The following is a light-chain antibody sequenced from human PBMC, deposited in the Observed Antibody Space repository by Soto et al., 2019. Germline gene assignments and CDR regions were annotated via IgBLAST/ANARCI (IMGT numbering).Light chain of an antibody. V-gene: IGKV1-39*01. CDR1: QSIATY. CDR2: AAS. J-gene: IGKJ2*01. CDR3: HQSYSTPNT. Sequence: DIQMTQSPSSLSASVGDRVTITCRASQSIATYVNWYQEKPGKAPKFLMYAASSLLSGVPPRFSGSGSGTDFTLTISSLQPEDVATYYCHQSYSTPNTFGQGTKLEIK.